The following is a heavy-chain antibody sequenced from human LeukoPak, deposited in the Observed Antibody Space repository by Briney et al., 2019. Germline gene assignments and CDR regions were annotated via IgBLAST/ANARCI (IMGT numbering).Heavy chain of an antibody. CDR2: IYPGDSDT. V-gene: IGHV5-51*01. CDR3: ARLQALQAYYYDSSGYI. Sequence: AGESLKISFKGSGYSFTSYWIGWVRQMPGKGLEWMWIIYPGDSDTRYSPSFQGQVPISADKSISTAYLQWSSLKASDTAMYYCARLQALQAYYYDSSGYIWGQGTLVTVSS. CDR1: GYSFTSYW. D-gene: IGHD3-22*01. J-gene: IGHJ4*02.